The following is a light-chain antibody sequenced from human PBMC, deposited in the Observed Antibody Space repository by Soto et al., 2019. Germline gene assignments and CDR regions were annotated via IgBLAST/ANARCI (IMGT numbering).Light chain of an antibody. CDR3: SSYTSSSTPYV. V-gene: IGLV2-14*01. J-gene: IGLJ1*01. CDR1: SSDVGGYHY. Sequence: QSALTQPASVSGSPGQSITISCTGTSSDVGGYHYVSWYQQHPGKAPKLMIYEVSNRPSGVSNRFSGSKSGNTASLTISGLQAEDEADYYCSSYTSSSTPYVFGTGTKRTVL. CDR2: EVS.